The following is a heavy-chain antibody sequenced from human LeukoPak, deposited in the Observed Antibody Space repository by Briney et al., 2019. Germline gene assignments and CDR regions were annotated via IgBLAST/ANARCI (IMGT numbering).Heavy chain of an antibody. J-gene: IGHJ4*02. CDR1: GGSFSGYH. D-gene: IGHD6-19*01. CDR2: INHSGST. CDR3: ARGVRIAVADPHLDY. V-gene: IGHV4-34*01. Sequence: PSETLSLTCAVYGGSFSGYHWNWIRQPPGEGLEWIGEINHSGSTNYNSSLKSRVTISVDTSKKQFSLRLSSVTAADTAVHFCARGVRIAVADPHLDYWGQGTLVTVSS.